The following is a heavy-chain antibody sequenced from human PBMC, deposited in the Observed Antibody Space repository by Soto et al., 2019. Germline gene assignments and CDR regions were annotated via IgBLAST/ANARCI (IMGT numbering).Heavy chain of an antibody. CDR3: AKVIRADSTSSNFYYYSGLDV. D-gene: IGHD6-6*01. Sequence: QVQLVESGGGVVQPGRPLRLSCAASGFTFRTYGMHWVRQAPGKGLEWLAVISNNGINKYYADSVKGRFTISRDNSRDTLFLQMNSLRGEDTAIYYCAKVIRADSTSSNFYYYSGLDVWGQGTTVTVSS. V-gene: IGHV3-30*18. CDR1: GFTFRTYG. CDR2: ISNNGINK. J-gene: IGHJ6*02.